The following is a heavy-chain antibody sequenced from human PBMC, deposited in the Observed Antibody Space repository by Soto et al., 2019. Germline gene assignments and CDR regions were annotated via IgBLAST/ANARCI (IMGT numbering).Heavy chain of an antibody. CDR3: ARLAPSTGGYDN. CDR1: GATFSTYA. Sequence: QVQLVQSGADVEKPGSSVKVSCKASGATFSTYAFSWLRQAPGQGLEWMGGLIPILGTSNYAQRFQGRVTITADTSKSTAYMELRSLISEDTAVYFCARLAPSTGGYDNWGQGTLVTVSS. J-gene: IGHJ4*02. V-gene: IGHV1-69*06. CDR2: LIPILGTS. D-gene: IGHD2-8*02.